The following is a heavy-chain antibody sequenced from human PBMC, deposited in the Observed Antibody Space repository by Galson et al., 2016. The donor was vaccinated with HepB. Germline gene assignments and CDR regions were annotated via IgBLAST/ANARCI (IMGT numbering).Heavy chain of an antibody. V-gene: IGHV4-61*02. J-gene: IGHJ3*02. CDR3: AIINPGDPFDM. Sequence: TLSLTCTVSGGSISLGAYYWNWIRQPAGEGLEWIGRSHNTGSPDYNPSLKSRVTISIDTPGRQFSLKLSSATAADTAVYYCAIINPGDPFDMWGQGTVVTVSS. CDR2: SHNTGSP. CDR1: GGSISLGAYY.